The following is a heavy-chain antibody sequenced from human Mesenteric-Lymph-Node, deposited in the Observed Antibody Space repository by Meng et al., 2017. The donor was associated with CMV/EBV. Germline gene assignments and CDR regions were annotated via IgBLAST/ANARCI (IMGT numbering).Heavy chain of an antibody. CDR1: GFTFSRNN. CDR2: IVYDGSNK. J-gene: IGHJ4*02. V-gene: IGHV3-30*02. Sequence: GESLKISCAASGFTFSRNNMHWVRQAPGKGLEWVTFIVYDGSNKYSVESVKGRFTISRDNSKNTLYLQMNSLRPEDTAVYYCAKDFYGDPFYFDCWGQGTLVTVSS. CDR3: AKDFYGDPFYFDC. D-gene: IGHD4-17*01.